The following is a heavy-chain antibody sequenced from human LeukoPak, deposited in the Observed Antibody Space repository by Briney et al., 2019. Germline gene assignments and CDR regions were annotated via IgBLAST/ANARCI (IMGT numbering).Heavy chain of an antibody. J-gene: IGHJ5*02. CDR2: TYYTSKWYN. CDR1: GXSVSSNRAA. CDR3: ARQGFRRFDP. Sequence: SQTLSLTCALSGXSVSSNRAAWNWFRQSPSRGLEWLGRTYYTSKWYNDYAVSVKSRITVNPDTSKHQFSLHLNSVTPEDTAVYYCARQGFRRFDPWGQGTLVTVSS. D-gene: IGHD3-3*01. V-gene: IGHV6-1*01.